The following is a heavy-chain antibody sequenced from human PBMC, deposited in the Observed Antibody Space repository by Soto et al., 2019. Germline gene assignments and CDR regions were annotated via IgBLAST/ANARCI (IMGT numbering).Heavy chain of an antibody. D-gene: IGHD3-10*01. CDR1: GFTFDDYA. J-gene: IGHJ4*02. CDR3: AKDIDYGSGLNN. Sequence: SLRLSCAASGFTFDDYAMHWVRQAPGKGLEWVSGISWNSGSIGYADSVKGRFTISRDNAKNSLYLQMNSLRAEDSALYYCAKDIDYGSGLNNWGQGTLVTV. V-gene: IGHV3-9*01. CDR2: ISWNSGSI.